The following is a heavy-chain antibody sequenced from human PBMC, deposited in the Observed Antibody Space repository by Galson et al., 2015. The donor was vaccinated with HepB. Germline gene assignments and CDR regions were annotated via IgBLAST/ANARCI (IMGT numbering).Heavy chain of an antibody. D-gene: IGHD1-7*01. CDR3: VRGELIEGFDP. CDR1: GDSISSSDW. Sequence: SETLSLTCAVSGDSISSSDWWSWVRQPPGKGLEWIGEIYHRGNTNYNPSLKSRVTISIDKSKNHFSLNLSSVTAADTAVYYCVRGELIEGFDPWSQGTLVTVSS. V-gene: IGHV4-4*02. J-gene: IGHJ5*02. CDR2: IYHRGNT.